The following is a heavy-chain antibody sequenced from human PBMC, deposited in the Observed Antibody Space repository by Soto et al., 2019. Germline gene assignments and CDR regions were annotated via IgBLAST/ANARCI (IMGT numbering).Heavy chain of an antibody. D-gene: IGHD6-19*01. CDR1: GFNFGVFG. CDR3: ALTRRSSLLEVAGPGFEY. CDR2: LSYEGSEE. V-gene: IGHV3-30*03. Sequence: PGGSLRLSCAASGFNFGVFGMHWVRQAPGKGLEWLSVLSYEGSEEYYADSVRGRFTISRDNSKNTLFLQMDSLRVDDTGVYYCALTRRSSLLEVAGPGFEYWGQGTLVTVSP. J-gene: IGHJ4*02.